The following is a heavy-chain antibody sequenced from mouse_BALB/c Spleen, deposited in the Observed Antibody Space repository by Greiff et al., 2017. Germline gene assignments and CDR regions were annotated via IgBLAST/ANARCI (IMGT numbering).Heavy chain of an antibody. CDR2: ISDGGSYT. CDR1: GFTFSDYY. CDR3: ARGGSYYRYDGVWPY. Sequence: EVKLMESGGGLVKPGGSLKLSCAASGFTFSDYYMYWVRQTPEKRLEWVATISDGGSYTYYPDSVKGRFTISRDNAKNNLYLQMSSLKSEDTAMYYCARGGSYYRYDGVWPYWGQGTLVTVSA. D-gene: IGHD2-14*01. V-gene: IGHV5-4*02. J-gene: IGHJ3*01.